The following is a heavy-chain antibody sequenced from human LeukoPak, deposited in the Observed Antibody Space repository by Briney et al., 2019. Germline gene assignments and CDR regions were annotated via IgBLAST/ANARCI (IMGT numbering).Heavy chain of an antibody. D-gene: IGHD2/OR15-2a*01. Sequence: SETLSLTCTVSGASISSGDYYWSWIRQPPGKGLEWIGEINHSGSTNYNPSLKSRVTISVDTSKNQFSLKLSSVTAADTAVYYCARDKLYAVDPWGQGTLVTVSS. CDR3: ARDKLYAVDP. V-gene: IGHV4-30-4*01. CDR1: GASISSGDYY. CDR2: INHSGST. J-gene: IGHJ5*02.